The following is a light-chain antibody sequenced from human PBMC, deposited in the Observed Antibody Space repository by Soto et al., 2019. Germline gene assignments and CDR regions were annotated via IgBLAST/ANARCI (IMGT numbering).Light chain of an antibody. V-gene: IGLV2-14*01. CDR1: SSDVGGYTY. CDR3: SEYTSSSTLYV. J-gene: IGLJ1*01. Sequence: QSALTQPASVSGSPRQSITISCTGASSDVGGYTYVSWYQQYPGKAPKLMIYEVNNRPSGVSNRFSGSKSGNTASLTISGLQSEDEADYYCSEYTSSSTLYVFGTGTKLTVL. CDR2: EVN.